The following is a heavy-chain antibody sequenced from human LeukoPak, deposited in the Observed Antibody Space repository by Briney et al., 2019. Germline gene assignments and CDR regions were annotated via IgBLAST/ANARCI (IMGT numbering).Heavy chain of an antibody. D-gene: IGHD3-16*01. CDR1: GGSVSSYH. J-gene: IGHJ4*02. CDR2: IYYSGST. V-gene: IGHV4-59*02. CDR3: ATAGGPSTADY. Sequence: KPSETLSLTCTVSGGSVSSYHWSWIRQPPGKGLEWIGYIYYSGSTNYNPSLKSRVTISIDTSKNQFSLKLTSVTAADTAVYYCATAGGPSTADYWGQGTLVTVSS.